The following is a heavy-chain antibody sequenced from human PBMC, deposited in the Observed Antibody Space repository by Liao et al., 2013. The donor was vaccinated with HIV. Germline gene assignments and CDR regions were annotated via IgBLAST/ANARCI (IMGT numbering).Heavy chain of an antibody. V-gene: IGHV4-34*01. CDR2: INHRGST. CDR1: GGSFSGYY. CDR3: ARARGYGHLFDY. J-gene: IGHJ4*02. D-gene: IGHD5-18*01. Sequence: QLQLQESGPRLMKPSETLSLTCTVYGGSFSGYYWTWIRQPPGKGLEWIGEINHRGSTNYNPPLKSRVTISVDTSKNQLSLKLSSVTAADTAVYYCARARGYGHLFDYWGQGTLVTVSS.